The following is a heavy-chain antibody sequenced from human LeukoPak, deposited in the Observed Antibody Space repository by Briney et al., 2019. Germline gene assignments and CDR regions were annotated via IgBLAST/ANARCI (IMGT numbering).Heavy chain of an antibody. CDR3: ARAVVVTALNSYYFDY. Sequence: PGGSLRLSCAASGFTFSSYSMNWVRQAPGKGLEWIGSIYYSGSTYYNPSLKSRVTISVDTSKNQFSLKLSSVTAADTAVYYCARAVVVTALNSYYFDYWGQGTLVTVSS. CDR2: IYYSGST. J-gene: IGHJ4*02. CDR1: GFTFSSYS. D-gene: IGHD2-21*02. V-gene: IGHV4-39*07.